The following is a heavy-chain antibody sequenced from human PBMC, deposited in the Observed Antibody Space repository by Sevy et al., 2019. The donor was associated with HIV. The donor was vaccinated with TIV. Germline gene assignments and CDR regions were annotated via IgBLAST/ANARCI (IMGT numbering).Heavy chain of an antibody. D-gene: IGHD1-1*01. CDR2: INIRSTDI. J-gene: IGHJ3*02. CDR3: ARDSRRWLQLPDAFDI. V-gene: IGHV3-21*01. CDR1: GFTFASYS. Sequence: GGSLRLSCTASGFTFASYSMNWVRQTPGKGLEWVSCINIRSTDIKYADSVRGRFTISRDNAKNSLYLQMDSLRAEDTAAYYCARDSRRWLQLPDAFDIWGRGTMVTVSS.